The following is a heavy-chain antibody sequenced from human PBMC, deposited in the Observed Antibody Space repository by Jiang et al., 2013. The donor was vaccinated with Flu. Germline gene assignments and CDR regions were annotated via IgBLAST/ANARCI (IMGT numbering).Heavy chain of an antibody. J-gene: IGHJ5*02. Sequence: SGAEVKKPGSSVKVSCKASGGTFSSYAISWVRQAPGQGLEWMGGIIPIFGTANYAQKFQGRVTITADESTSTAYMELSSLRSEDTAVYYCARGGRIITMVRGVYNWFDPWGQGTLVTVSS. V-gene: IGHV1-69*01. CDR2: IIPIFGTA. CDR1: GGTFSSYA. CDR3: ARGGRIITMVRGVYNWFDP. D-gene: IGHD3-10*01.